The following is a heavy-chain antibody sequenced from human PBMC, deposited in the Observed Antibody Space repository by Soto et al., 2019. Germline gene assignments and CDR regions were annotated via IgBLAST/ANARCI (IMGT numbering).Heavy chain of an antibody. D-gene: IGHD2-8*01. CDR2: IIPMFGIT. Sequence: QVHLVQAGAEVKKPGSSVKVSCRASGGTFNRYSISWVRQAPGQGLEWMGRIIPMFGITNYAQKFQGRVMITADKSANTAYMEVSGLRSEDTAMYYCATFYEGDCTTNTCYGDFDYWGQGTLVNVSS. CDR1: GGTFNRYS. CDR3: ATFYEGDCTTNTCYGDFDY. J-gene: IGHJ4*02. V-gene: IGHV1-69*02.